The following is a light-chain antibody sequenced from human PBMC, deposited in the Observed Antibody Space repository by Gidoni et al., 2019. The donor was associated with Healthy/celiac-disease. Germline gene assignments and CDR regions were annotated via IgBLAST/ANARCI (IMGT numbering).Light chain of an antibody. V-gene: IGKV3-15*01. CDR3: QQYNNWPPEGS. Sequence: EIVMTQSPATLSVSPGERATLSCRASQSVSSNLAWYQQKPGQAPRLLIYGASTRATGIPARFSGSGSGTEFTLTISSLQSEDFAVYYCQQYNNWPPEGSFXXXTKLEIK. CDR2: GAS. CDR1: QSVSSN. J-gene: IGKJ2*04.